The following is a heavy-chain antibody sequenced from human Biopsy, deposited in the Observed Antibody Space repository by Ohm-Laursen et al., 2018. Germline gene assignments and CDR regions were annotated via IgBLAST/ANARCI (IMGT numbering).Heavy chain of an antibody. V-gene: IGHV4-61*01. CDR1: GGSVGSGTFH. CDR2: IYNTERT. J-gene: IGHJ6*02. D-gene: IGHD2-21*01. CDR3: AIDRVPRRGVMPVYYYGMDV. Sequence: SQTLSLTCSVSGGSVGSGTFHWGWIRQTPGKGLEWIGFIYNTERTNYNPSLKSRVTISLDTSKNQFSLELSSVIPSDTAVYYCAIDRVPRRGVMPVYYYGMDVWGQGSTVTVPS.